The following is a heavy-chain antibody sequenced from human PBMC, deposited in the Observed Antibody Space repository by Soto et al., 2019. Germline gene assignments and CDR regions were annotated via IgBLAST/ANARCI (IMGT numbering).Heavy chain of an antibody. J-gene: IGHJ6*02. CDR3: ARLGWLRQKYGMDV. D-gene: IGHD5-12*01. CDR2: ISSSSSYI. Sequence: GGSLRLSCAASGFTFSSYSMNWVRHDPGKGLEWVSSISSSSSYIYYADSVKGRFTISRDNAKNSLYLQMNSLRAEDTAVYYCARLGWLRQKYGMDVWGQGTTVTVSS. CDR1: GFTFSSYS. V-gene: IGHV3-21*01.